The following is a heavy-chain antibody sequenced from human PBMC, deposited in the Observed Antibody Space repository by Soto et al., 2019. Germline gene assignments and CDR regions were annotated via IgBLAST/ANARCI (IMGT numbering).Heavy chain of an antibody. CDR3: ARDFDY. J-gene: IGHJ4*02. Sequence: ASETLSLTCTVSDGSMSGYYCNWIRQPAGKGLEWIGHIYTSGNTNCNPSLKSRVTMSVDTAKNQFSLKLSSVTAADTAVYYCARDFDYWGQGTLVTVSS. CDR1: DGSMSGYY. CDR2: IYTSGNT. V-gene: IGHV4-4*07.